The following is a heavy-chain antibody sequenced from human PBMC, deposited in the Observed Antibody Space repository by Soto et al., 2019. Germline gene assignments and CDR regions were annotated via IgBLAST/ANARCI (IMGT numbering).Heavy chain of an antibody. D-gene: IGHD6-6*01. V-gene: IGHV3-7*01. CDR1: GFTFSSYW. Sequence: EVQLVESGGGLVQPGGSLRLSCAASGFTFSSYWMSWVRQAPGKGLEWVANIKQDGSEKYYVDSVKGRFTISRDNAKNSRSLQMNSLRAEDTAVYYCAGEPGIAARTSLLEYWGQGTLVTVSS. CDR3: AGEPGIAARTSLLEY. J-gene: IGHJ4*02. CDR2: IKQDGSEK.